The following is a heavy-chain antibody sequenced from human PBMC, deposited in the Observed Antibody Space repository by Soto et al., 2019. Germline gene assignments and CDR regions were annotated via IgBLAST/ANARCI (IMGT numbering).Heavy chain of an antibody. CDR2: IYTSGST. CDR3: ARHIEKLWYPGGAFDI. CDR1: GGSISSYY. V-gene: IGHV4-4*07. D-gene: IGHD2-21*01. Sequence: PSETLSLTCTVSGGSISSYYWSWIRQPAGKGLEWIGRIYTSGSTNYNPSLKSRVTMSVDTSKNQFSLKLSSVTAADTAVYYCARHIEKLWYPGGAFDIWGQGTMVTVSS. J-gene: IGHJ3*02.